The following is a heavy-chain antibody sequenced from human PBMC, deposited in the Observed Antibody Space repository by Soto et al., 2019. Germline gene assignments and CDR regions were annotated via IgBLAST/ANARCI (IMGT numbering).Heavy chain of an antibody. CDR2: IRSKANSYAT. CDR3: TRPGGQKYSNPTQSMDV. Sequence: GGSLRLSCAASGFTFSGSAMHWVRQASGKGLEWVGRIRSKANSYATAYAASVKGRFTISRDDSKNTAYLQMNSLKTEDTAVYYCTRPGGQKYSNPTQSMDVWGQGTTVTVSS. V-gene: IGHV3-73*01. J-gene: IGHJ6*02. D-gene: IGHD6-6*01. CDR1: GFTFSGSA.